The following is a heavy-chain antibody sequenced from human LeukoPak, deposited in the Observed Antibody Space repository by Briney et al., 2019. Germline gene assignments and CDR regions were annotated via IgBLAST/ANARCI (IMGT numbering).Heavy chain of an antibody. Sequence: GGSLKLSCSASRLTFSVSAIHWVCQAYGKGLEWVGRIKTKADNYATAYAASVKGRFTISRDDSTNTAYLQMNSLKTEDTAVYYCTHPAYYYNVDVWGKGTTVTVSS. CDR2: IKTKADNYAT. CDR3: THPAYYYNVDV. V-gene: IGHV3-73*01. CDR1: RLTFSVSA. D-gene: IGHD6-25*01. J-gene: IGHJ6*04.